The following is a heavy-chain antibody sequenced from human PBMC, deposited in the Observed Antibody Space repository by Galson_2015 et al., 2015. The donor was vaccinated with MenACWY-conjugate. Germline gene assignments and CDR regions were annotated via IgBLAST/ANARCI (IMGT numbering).Heavy chain of an antibody. Sequence: QSGAEVKKPGESLKISCKGSGYNFTNYWIVWVRQMPGKGLEWMGIIYPGDSDTRYSPSFQGQVTISADKSISTAYLQWSSLKASDTAMYYCARQHPGYTYRSSYEFDYWGQGTLVTVSS. J-gene: IGHJ4*02. CDR2: IYPGDSDT. CDR1: GYNFTNYW. V-gene: IGHV5-51*01. D-gene: IGHD5-18*01. CDR3: ARQHPGYTYRSSYEFDY.